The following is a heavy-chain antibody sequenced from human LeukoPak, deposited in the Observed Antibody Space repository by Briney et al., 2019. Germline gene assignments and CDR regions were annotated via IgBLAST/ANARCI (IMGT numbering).Heavy chain of an antibody. J-gene: IGHJ5*02. V-gene: IGHV3-30*18. CDR2: ISYDGSNK. D-gene: IGHD3-22*01. CDR3: AKDFSSGYSNP. Sequence: PGRSLRLSCAASGFTFSSYGMHWVRQAPGKGLEWVAVISYDGSNKYYADSVKGRFTISRDNSKNTLYLQMNSPRAEDTAVYYCAKDFSSGYSNPWGQGTLVTVSS. CDR1: GFTFSSYG.